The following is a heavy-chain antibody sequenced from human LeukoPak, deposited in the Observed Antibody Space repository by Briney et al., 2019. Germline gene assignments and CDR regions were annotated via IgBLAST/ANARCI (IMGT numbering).Heavy chain of an antibody. CDR3: ATISRLRYDFFDY. CDR1: GYTLTELS. D-gene: IGHD5-12*01. CDR2: FDPEDGET. Sequence: ASVKVSCKVSGYTLTELSMHWVRQAPGKGLEWMGGFDPEDGETIYAQKFQGRDTMTEDTSTDTAYMELSSLRSEDTAVYYCATISRLRYDFFDYWGQGTLVTVSS. J-gene: IGHJ4*02. V-gene: IGHV1-24*01.